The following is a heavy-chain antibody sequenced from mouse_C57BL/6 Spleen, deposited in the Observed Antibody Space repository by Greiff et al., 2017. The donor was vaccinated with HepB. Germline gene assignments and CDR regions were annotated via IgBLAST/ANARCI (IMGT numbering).Heavy chain of an antibody. D-gene: IGHD1-1*01. CDR3: ARSGTVVASYYAMDY. CDR2: IDPSDSYT. Sequence: QVQLQQPGAELVKPGASVKLSCKASGYNFTSYWMQWVKQRPGQGLEWIGEIDPSDSYTNYNQTFKGKATLTVDTSSRTAYMQLSSLTSEDSAVYYCARSGTVVASYYAMDYWGQGTSVTVSS. CDR1: GYNFTSYW. J-gene: IGHJ4*01. V-gene: IGHV1-50*01.